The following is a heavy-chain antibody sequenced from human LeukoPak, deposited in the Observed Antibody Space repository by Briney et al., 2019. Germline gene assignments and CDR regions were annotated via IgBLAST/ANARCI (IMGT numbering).Heavy chain of an antibody. D-gene: IGHD1-26*01. V-gene: IGHV4-4*09. CDR3: ARLGSYHDF. Sequence: SETLSLTCTVSGASISHYYWSWIRQTPEKGLEWMGHIHTSGGSSPYPSLKSRLTMSIETSRNQFSLKLTSVTAADAAVYFCARLGSYHDFWGQGALVTVSS. J-gene: IGHJ4*02. CDR2: IHTSGGS. CDR1: GASISHYY.